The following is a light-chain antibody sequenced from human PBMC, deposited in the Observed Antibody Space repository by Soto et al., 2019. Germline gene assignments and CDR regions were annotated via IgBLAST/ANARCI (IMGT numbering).Light chain of an antibody. CDR2: EVS. CDR3: SSYTTSSTRV. Sequence: LAQRGAVYESTGRSITIYCTRTSSDVGAYDYVSWYQQHPDKAPKLMIYEVSYRPSGVSNRFSGSKSVNTATLTISGLQAEDEADYYCSSYTTSSTRVFGTGTKVTVL. CDR1: SSDVGAYDY. V-gene: IGLV2-14*03. J-gene: IGLJ1*01.